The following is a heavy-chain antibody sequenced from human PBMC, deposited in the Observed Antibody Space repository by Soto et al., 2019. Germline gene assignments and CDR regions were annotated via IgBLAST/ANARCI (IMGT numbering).Heavy chain of an antibody. CDR3: AKDFDYCSSTSCYVDAFDI. V-gene: IGHV3-23*01. D-gene: IGHD2-2*01. CDR1: GFTFSSYA. CDR2: ISGSGGST. Sequence: EVQLLESGGGLVQPGGSLRLSCAASGFTFSSYAMSWVRQAPGKGLEWVSAISGSGGSTYYADSVKGRFTISRDNSKNTLYLQMNSLRAEDTAVYDCAKDFDYCSSTSCYVDAFDIWGQGTMVTVSS. J-gene: IGHJ3*02.